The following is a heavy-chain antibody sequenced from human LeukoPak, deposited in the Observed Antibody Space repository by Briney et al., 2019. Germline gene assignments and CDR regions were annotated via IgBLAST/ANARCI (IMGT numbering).Heavy chain of an antibody. CDR3: AREEQFYYMDV. J-gene: IGHJ6*03. CDR2: ISAYMGDT. CDR1: GYSLTNYG. D-gene: IGHD1/OR15-1a*01. V-gene: IGHV1-18*01. Sequence: ASVKVSCKISGYSLTNYGLSWVRQAPGQGLEWMGWISAYMGDTNYAQKFLGRVTMTTDTSTSTAYMELRSLRSDDTAVYYCAREEQFYYMDVWGKGTTVTVSS.